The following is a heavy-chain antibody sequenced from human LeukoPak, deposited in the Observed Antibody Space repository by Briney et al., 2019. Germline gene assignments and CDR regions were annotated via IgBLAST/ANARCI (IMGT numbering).Heavy chain of an antibody. CDR2: IYYSGST. J-gene: IGHJ4*02. CDR3: ARHPQSASVGALGN. V-gene: IGHV4-39*01. D-gene: IGHD1-26*01. CDR1: GGSISSSSYY. Sequence: PSETLSLTCTVSGGSISSSSYYWGWIRQPPGKGLEWIGSIYYSGSTYYNPSLKNRVTISVDTSKNQFSLKLSSVTAADTAVYYCARHPQSASVGALGNWGQGTLVTVSS.